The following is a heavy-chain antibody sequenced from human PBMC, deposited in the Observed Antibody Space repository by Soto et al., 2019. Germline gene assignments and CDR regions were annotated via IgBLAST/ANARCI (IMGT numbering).Heavy chain of an antibody. CDR1: GGIFSTYA. D-gene: IGHD3-10*01. V-gene: IGHV1-69*01. Sequence: QVQLVQSGAEVKKPGSSVKVSCKASGGIFSTYAISWLRQAPGQGLEWMGGIIPLFGTPNYAQRFQGRVTITADESTSTAYMELSRLRSEDTAVYYCARDRDDYGSGNYHNHIDFWGQGTLVTVSS. CDR2: IIPLFGTP. CDR3: ARDRDDYGSGNYHNHIDF. J-gene: IGHJ4*02.